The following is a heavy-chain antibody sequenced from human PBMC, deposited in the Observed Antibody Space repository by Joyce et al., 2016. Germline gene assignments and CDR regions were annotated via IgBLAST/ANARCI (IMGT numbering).Heavy chain of an antibody. CDR1: GFTFTNYW. J-gene: IGHJ4*02. V-gene: IGHV3-74*01. Sequence: EVQLVESGGGLLQPGGSLRLSCAASGFTFTNYWMHWVCKATGKGCVWVGRVDSEVSGTSYADSVKGRFTISRDNAKNMVYLQMNSLRIEDTAVYYCGSVFEYWGRGALVTVSS. CDR2: VDSEVSGT. CDR3: GSVFEY.